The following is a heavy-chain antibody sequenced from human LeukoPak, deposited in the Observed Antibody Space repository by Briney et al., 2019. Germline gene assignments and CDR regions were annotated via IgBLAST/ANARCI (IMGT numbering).Heavy chain of an antibody. D-gene: IGHD4-23*01. CDR3: ARDYGGKRYYYYGMDV. CDR2: IYYSGST. V-gene: IGHV4-59*12. Sequence: PSETLSLTCTVSGGSISSYYWSWIRQPPGKGLEWIGYIYYSGSTNYNPSLKSRVTISVDTSKNQFSLKLSSVTAADTAVYYCARDYGGKRYYYYGMDVWGQGTTVTVSS. CDR1: GGSISSYY. J-gene: IGHJ6*02.